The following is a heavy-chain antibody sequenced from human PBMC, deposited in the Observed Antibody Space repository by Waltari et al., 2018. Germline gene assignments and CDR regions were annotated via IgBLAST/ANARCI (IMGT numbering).Heavy chain of an antibody. Sequence: EVQLVESGGHLIQPGGSLRVSCAASDFNVCSYYMHWVRQAPGKGLEWVSILYHAGNTYYADSVKGRFTFSRDNSKNTLYLQMNSLRAEDTAVYYCARGNTKYGMDVWGPGTTVTVSS. D-gene: IGHD2-8*01. CDR1: DFNVCSYY. CDR2: LYHAGNT. J-gene: IGHJ6*02. V-gene: IGHV3-53*01. CDR3: ARGNTKYGMDV.